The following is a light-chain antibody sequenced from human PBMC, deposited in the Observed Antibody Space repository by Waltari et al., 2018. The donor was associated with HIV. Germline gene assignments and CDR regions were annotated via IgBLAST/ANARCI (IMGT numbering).Light chain of an antibody. CDR1: TLPNKY. J-gene: IGLJ3*02. Sequence: SYELTQPPSVSVSPGQTARITCPGDTLPNKYAHWYQQKSGQAPVLVIYEDIKRPSGIPERFSGSSSGTMAILTISGAQVEDEADYYCYSTESNGNHRVFGGGTKLTVL. CDR2: EDI. CDR3: YSTESNGNHRV. V-gene: IGLV3-10*01.